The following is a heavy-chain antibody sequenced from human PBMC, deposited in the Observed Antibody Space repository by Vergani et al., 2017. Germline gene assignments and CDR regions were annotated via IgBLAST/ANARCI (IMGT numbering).Heavy chain of an antibody. CDR1: GYTFTSYG. CDR3: ARDRRVVPAAIRYYYYGMDV. Sequence: QVRLVQSGAEVKKPGASVKVSCKASGYTFTSYGISWVRQAPGQGLEWMGWISAYNGNTNYAQKLQGRVTMTTDTSTSTAYMELRSLRSDDTAVYYCARDRRVVPAAIRYYYYGMDVWGQGTTVTVSS. D-gene: IGHD2-2*02. CDR2: ISAYNGNT. J-gene: IGHJ6*02. V-gene: IGHV1-18*04.